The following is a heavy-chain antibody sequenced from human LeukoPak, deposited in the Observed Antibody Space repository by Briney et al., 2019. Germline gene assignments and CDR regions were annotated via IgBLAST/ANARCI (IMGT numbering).Heavy chain of an antibody. Sequence: PGGSLRLSCAASGFTFSNYAMSGVRQAPGKGLEWVSAISGRPSYADSVKGRFTISRDNSKNTLYLQVNSLRAEDTAVYYCAKALDYWYFDYWGQGTLVTVSS. CDR1: GFTFSNYA. D-gene: IGHD2/OR15-2a*01. CDR3: AKALDYWYFDY. J-gene: IGHJ4*02. CDR2: ISGRP. V-gene: IGHV3-23*01.